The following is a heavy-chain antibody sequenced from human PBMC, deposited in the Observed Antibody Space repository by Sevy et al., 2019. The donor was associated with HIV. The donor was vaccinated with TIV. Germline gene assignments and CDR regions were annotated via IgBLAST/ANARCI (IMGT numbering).Heavy chain of an antibody. V-gene: IGHV3-21*01. CDR1: GLTFSSYS. J-gene: IGHJ6*02. CDR3: ARDGESTDRGMDV. D-gene: IGHD3-10*01. CDR2: ISSRSDYI. Sequence: GGSLRLSCAASGLTFSSYSMNWVRQAPGKGLEWVSSISSRSDYIFYADSMRGRITISRDEAKKSLHLEMNSLRVEDTAVYYSARDGESTDRGMDVWGQRTTVTVSS.